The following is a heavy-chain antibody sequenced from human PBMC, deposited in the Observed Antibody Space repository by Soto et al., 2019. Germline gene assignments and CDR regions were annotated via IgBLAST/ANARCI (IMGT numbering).Heavy chain of an antibody. CDR1: GGSFSGYY. J-gene: IGHJ6*02. Sequence: SETLSLTCAVYGGSFSGYYWSWIRQPPGKGLEWIGEINHSGSTYYNPSLKSRVTISVDTSRNQFSLKLSSVTAADTAVYYCARLRAEAYYYYGMDVWGQGTTVTVSS. CDR3: ARLRAEAYYYYGMDV. CDR2: INHSGST. V-gene: IGHV4-34*01.